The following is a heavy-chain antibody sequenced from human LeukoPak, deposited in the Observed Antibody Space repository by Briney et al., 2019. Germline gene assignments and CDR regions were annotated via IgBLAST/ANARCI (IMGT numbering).Heavy chain of an antibody. V-gene: IGHV1-3*01. CDR1: GYTFTTYS. Sequence: ASVKVSCKASGYTFTTYSIHWVRQAPGERLEWMGRINGGNDNTRYSQKFQGRVTITRDTSASTAYMELSSLRSEDTAVYYCARGIVVEPTANWFDPWGQGILVTVSS. D-gene: IGHD2-2*01. CDR3: ARGIVVEPTANWFDP. J-gene: IGHJ5*02. CDR2: INGGNDNT.